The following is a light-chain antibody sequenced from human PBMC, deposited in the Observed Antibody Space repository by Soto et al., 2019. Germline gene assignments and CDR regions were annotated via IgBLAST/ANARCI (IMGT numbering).Light chain of an antibody. CDR1: RDVSRSF. Sequence: EIVLTQSPGTLSLSPGERATLSCRASRDVSRSFLAWYQQKLGQAPRLLIYGASSRATGIPDRFSGSGSGTDFTLTISSLEPEDFAVYYCQQYGSSGTFGQGTKVDIK. CDR2: GAS. J-gene: IGKJ1*01. CDR3: QQYGSSGT. V-gene: IGKV3-20*01.